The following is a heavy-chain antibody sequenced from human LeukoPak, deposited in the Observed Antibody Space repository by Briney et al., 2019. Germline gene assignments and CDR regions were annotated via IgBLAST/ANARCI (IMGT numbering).Heavy chain of an antibody. CDR3: ATPAGPVGVYDN. V-gene: IGHV4-39*01. D-gene: IGHD5/OR15-5a*01. CDR2: IYYSGTT. CDR1: GGSISSKSHY. J-gene: IGHJ4*02. Sequence: SETLSLTYTVSGGSISSKSHYWGWTRQPPGKGLEWIGSIYYSGTTYYSPSLKSRVTISVDTSKNQCSLKLSSVTAADTAVYYCATPAGPVGVYDNWGEGTLVIVSS.